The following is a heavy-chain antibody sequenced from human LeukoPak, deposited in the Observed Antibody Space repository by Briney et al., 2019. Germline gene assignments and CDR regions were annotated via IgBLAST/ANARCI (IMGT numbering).Heavy chain of an antibody. CDR2: IYSGGRT. D-gene: IGHD2-2*01. CDR1: GFTFSSSW. V-gene: IGHV3-53*01. J-gene: IGHJ6*02. Sequence: GGSLRLSCAASGFTFSSSWMSWVRQAPGKGLGWVSVIYSGGRTYYADSVKGRFTISRDNSKNTLYLQVNSLRAEDTAVYYCARDLARPYCSSTSCYPLGYYGMDVWGQGTTVTVSS. CDR3: ARDLARPYCSSTSCYPLGYYGMDV.